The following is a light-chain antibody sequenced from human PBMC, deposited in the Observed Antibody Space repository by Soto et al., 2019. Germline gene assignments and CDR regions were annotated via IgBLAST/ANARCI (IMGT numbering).Light chain of an antibody. V-gene: IGLV8-61*01. CDR1: SGSVSTSYY. Sequence: QTVVIQEPSLSVSPGGTVTLTCGLNSGSVSTSYYPSWYQQTPGHAPRTLIYSTNSRSSGVPNRFSGSILGNKAALTITGAQADDEGDYYCVLYMGSGIWVFGGGTKVTVL. CDR3: VLYMGSGIWV. CDR2: STN. J-gene: IGLJ3*02.